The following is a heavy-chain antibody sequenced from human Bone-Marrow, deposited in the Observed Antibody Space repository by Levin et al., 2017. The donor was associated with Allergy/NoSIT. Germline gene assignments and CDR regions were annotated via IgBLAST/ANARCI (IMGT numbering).Heavy chain of an antibody. CDR3: ASVRYNWNDFTTTSTGHFDY. J-gene: IGHJ4*02. CDR1: GFTFSDYY. CDR2: ISSSSSYT. D-gene: IGHD1-20*01. V-gene: IGHV3-11*03. Sequence: PGGSLRLSCAASGFTFSDYYMSWIRQAPGKGLEWVSYISSSSSYTNYADSVKGRFTISRDNAKNSLYLQMNSLRAEDTAVYYCASVRYNWNDFTTTSTGHFDYWGQGTLVTVSS.